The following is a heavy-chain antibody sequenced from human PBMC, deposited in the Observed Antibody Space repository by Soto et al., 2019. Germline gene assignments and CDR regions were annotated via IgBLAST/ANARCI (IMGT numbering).Heavy chain of an antibody. D-gene: IGHD6-19*01. CDR1: GGSISDNNW. V-gene: IGHV4-4*02. Sequence: QVQLQESGPGLVKPSGTLSLTCAVSGGSISDNNWWSWVRQPPGKGLEWSGEIYHRGTTNYNPPLKSRVSISMDKSKNQMSMVLNSVTAADSAVYYCVRHVGVAGTRGFDYWGQGTLVTVSS. CDR3: VRHVGVAGTRGFDY. J-gene: IGHJ4*02. CDR2: IYHRGTT.